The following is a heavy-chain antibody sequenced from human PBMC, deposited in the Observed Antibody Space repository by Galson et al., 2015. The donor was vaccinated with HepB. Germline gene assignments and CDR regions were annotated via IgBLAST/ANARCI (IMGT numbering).Heavy chain of an antibody. D-gene: IGHD1-26*01. CDR1: GLIFSSQD. CDR2: ISARDSRT. CDR3: VKGGWAER. J-gene: IGHJ4*02. V-gene: IGHV3-23*01. Sequence: SLRLSCAASGLIFSSQDMTWVRQAPGKGLEWVSIISARDSRTYYANSVKGRLTISRDNSKNTLYLQMNSLRIEDTAIYYCVKGGWAERWGQGTLVTVSS.